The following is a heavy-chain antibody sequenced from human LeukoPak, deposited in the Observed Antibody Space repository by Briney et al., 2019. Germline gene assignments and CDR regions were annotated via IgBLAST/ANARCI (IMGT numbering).Heavy chain of an antibody. Sequence: PGGSLRLSCAASGFTFSSYAMTWVRQALGKGLEWVSGISGSGGSTYYTDSVKGRFTLSRDNSKNTVYLQMNSLRAEDTAVYYCAKGQNPYYYDSSGYLAFNYWGQGTLVTVSS. V-gene: IGHV3-23*01. CDR3: AKGQNPYYYDSSGYLAFNY. CDR2: ISGSGGST. CDR1: GFTFSSYA. D-gene: IGHD3-22*01. J-gene: IGHJ4*02.